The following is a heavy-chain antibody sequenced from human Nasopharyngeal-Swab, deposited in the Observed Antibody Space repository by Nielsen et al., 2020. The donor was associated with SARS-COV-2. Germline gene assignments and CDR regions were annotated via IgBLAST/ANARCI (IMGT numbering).Heavy chain of an antibody. V-gene: IGHV3-30*18. Sequence: GESLKISCAASGFTFSFFGMHWVRQAPGKGLEWVATISYDGSDKRYVDSVKGRFTVSRDNSKNTLYLQMNSLRAEDTALYYCAKAPFPSRGSARFNFFDYWGQGTLVTVSS. CDR2: ISYDGSDK. CDR3: AKAPFPSRGSARFNFFDY. CDR1: GFTFSFFG. D-gene: IGHD1-26*01. J-gene: IGHJ4*02.